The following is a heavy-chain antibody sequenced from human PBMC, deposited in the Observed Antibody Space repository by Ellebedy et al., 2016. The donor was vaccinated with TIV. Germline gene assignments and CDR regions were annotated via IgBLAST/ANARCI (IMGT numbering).Heavy chain of an antibody. Sequence: GESLKISCTGSGYSFTSYWISWVRQMPGKGLEWMGRIDPSDSDTNYSPSFQGHVTISADKSISTAYRLRSSLRASDTAMYYCARRPLCSYPDEAYFDYWGQGTLVTVSS. V-gene: IGHV5-10-1*01. CDR1: GYSFTSYW. CDR3: ARRPLCSYPDEAYFDY. D-gene: IGHD1-26*01. J-gene: IGHJ4*02. CDR2: IDPSDSDT.